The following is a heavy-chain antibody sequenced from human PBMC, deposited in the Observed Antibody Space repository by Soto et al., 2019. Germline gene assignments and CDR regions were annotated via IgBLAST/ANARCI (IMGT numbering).Heavy chain of an antibody. Sequence: ETLSLTCTVSGGSVSSGSYYWSWIRQPPGKGLEWIGYIYYSGSTNYNPSLKSRVTISVDTSKNQFSLKLSSVTAADTAVYYCAREGSYDSSGYYDYWGQGTLVTVSS. J-gene: IGHJ4*02. D-gene: IGHD3-22*01. CDR3: AREGSYDSSGYYDY. V-gene: IGHV4-61*01. CDR1: GGSVSSGSYY. CDR2: IYYSGST.